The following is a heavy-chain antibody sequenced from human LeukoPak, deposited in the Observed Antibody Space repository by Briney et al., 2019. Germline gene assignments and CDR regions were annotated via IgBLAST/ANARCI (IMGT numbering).Heavy chain of an antibody. CDR2: INSDGSST. CDR1: GFTFSSYW. V-gene: IGHV3-74*01. CDR3: VSFGHDYGDSRSDY. J-gene: IGHJ4*02. Sequence: GGSLRLSCAASGFTFSSYWMHWVRQAPGKGLVWVSRINSDGSSTSYADSVKGRFSISGDNAKNTLYLQMNSLRAEDTAEYYCVSFGHDYGDSRSDYWGQGTLVTVSS. D-gene: IGHD4-17*01.